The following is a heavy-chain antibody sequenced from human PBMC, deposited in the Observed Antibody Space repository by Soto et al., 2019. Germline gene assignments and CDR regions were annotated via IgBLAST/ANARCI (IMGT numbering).Heavy chain of an antibody. Sequence: EVQLLESGGGLVQPGGSLRLSCAASGFTFSRYAMSWVRQAPGKGLEGVSGVSSSGGSTYYADSVKGRYTISRDNSKNQLCLQMNRPRVEDTAVYYCMRPAPRGRHYVYFGMDVWGRGTTVTVSS. CDR1: GFTFSRYA. D-gene: IGHD3-10*01. CDR3: MRPAPRGRHYVYFGMDV. CDR2: VSSSGGST. V-gene: IGHV3-23*01. J-gene: IGHJ6*02.